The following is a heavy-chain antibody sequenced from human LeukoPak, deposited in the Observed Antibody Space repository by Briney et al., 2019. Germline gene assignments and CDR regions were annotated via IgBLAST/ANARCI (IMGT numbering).Heavy chain of an antibody. V-gene: IGHV3-43D*03. CDR1: GFSPEDFA. D-gene: IGHD7-27*01. J-gene: IGHJ4*02. Sequence: GGSLRLSCTTSGFSPEDFAMHWVRQTPGKGLEWVSLISWDSTITYYADSVEGRFTISRDNSKNSLFLQMNSLRPEDSALYFCAKGENDFFPPGVDHWGQGTLVTVSS. CDR3: AKGENDFFPPGVDH. CDR2: ISWDSTIT.